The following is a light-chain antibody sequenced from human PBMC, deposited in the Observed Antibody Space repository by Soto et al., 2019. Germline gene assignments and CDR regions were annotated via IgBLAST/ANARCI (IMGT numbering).Light chain of an antibody. J-gene: IGKJ2*01. CDR3: QQYDNWPPYT. V-gene: IGKV3-15*01. CDR2: GAS. CDR1: QSIGSN. Sequence: EIVITQSPAILSVSPGGRATPSCRASQSIGSNLAWFQQRPGQAPRLLIYGASTRAAGIPARFSGSGSGTGFTLTISSLQSEDFVVYHCQQYDNWPPYTFGQGTKVDIK.